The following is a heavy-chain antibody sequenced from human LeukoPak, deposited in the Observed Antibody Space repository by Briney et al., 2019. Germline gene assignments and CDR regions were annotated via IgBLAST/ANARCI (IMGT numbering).Heavy chain of an antibody. V-gene: IGHV3-30*02. Sequence: GGSLRLSCAASGFTFSTYGMHWVRQAPGKGLEWVAFIRYDGSNKYYADSVKGRFTISRDNSKNTLYLQMNSLRAEDTAVYYCARLIAEALRGYFDYWGQGTLVTVSS. D-gene: IGHD1-14*01. CDR1: GFTFSTYG. CDR3: ARLIAEALRGYFDY. CDR2: IRYDGSNK. J-gene: IGHJ4*02.